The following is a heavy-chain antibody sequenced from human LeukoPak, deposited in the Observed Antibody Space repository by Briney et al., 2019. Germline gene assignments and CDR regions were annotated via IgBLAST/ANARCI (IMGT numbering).Heavy chain of an antibody. CDR3: ATQGYCSSTSCYAFDY. V-gene: IGHV4-59*01. D-gene: IGHD2-2*01. CDR2: IYYSGST. Sequence: SETLSLTCTVSGGSISGYYWSWIRQPPGKGLEWIGYIYYSGSTNYNPSLKSRVTISVDTSKNQFSLKLSSVTAADTAVYYCATQGYCSSTSCYAFDYWGQGTLVTVSS. CDR1: GGSISGYY. J-gene: IGHJ4*02.